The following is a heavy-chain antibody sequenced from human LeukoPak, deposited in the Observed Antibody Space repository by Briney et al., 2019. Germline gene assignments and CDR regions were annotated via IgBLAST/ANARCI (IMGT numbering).Heavy chain of an antibody. Sequence: GASVKVSCKASGYTFSSYDINWVRQATGQGLEWMGWMNPNSGNTGYAQKFQGRLNMTRNTSISTAYIELSSLRSEDTAVYYCARRVGSGWPVQHWGQGTLVTVSS. D-gene: IGHD6-19*01. V-gene: IGHV1-8*01. CDR1: GYTFSSYD. CDR2: MNPNSGNT. J-gene: IGHJ1*01. CDR3: ARRVGSGWPVQH.